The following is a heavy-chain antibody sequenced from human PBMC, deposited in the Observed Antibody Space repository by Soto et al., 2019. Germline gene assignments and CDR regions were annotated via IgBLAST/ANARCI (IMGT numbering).Heavy chain of an antibody. V-gene: IGHV2-26*01. Sequence: VSGPTLVNPTETLTLTCTVSGFSLSSAGMGVSWIRQPPGKALEWLAHFFSNDEKSYSTSLKSRLTISKDTSKSQVVLSMTNMDPVDTATYYCARAVDRAISDVWFDLWGQGTLVTVSS. CDR3: ARAVDRAISDVWFDL. CDR1: GFSLSSAGMG. J-gene: IGHJ5*02. D-gene: IGHD5-18*01. CDR2: FFSNDEK.